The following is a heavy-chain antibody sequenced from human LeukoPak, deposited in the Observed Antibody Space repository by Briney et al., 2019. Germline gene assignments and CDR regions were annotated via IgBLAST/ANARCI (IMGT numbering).Heavy chain of an antibody. J-gene: IGHJ6*03. V-gene: IGHV3-48*01. CDR1: GFTFSSYS. CDR3: ASFEYSSSGDYYYMDV. Sequence: GGSLRLSCAASGFTFSSYSMNWVRQAPGKGLEWVSYISSSSSAIYYADSVKGRFTISRDNAKNSLYLQMNSLRAEDTAVYYCASFEYSSSGDYYYMDVWGKGTTVTVSS. CDR2: ISSSSSAI. D-gene: IGHD6-6*01.